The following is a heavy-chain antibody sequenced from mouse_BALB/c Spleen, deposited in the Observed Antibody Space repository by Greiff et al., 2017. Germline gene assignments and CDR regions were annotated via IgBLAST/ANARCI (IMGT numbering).Heavy chain of an antibody. V-gene: IGHV1S22*01. CDR2: IYPGSGST. CDR3: TRGYGENAMDY. J-gene: IGHJ4*01. CDR1: GYTFTSYW. D-gene: IGHD2-13*01. Sequence: LQQPGSELVRPGASVKLSCMASGYTFTSYWMHWVKQRPGQGLEWIGNIYPGSGSTNYDEKFKSKATLTVDTSSSTAYMQLSSLTSEDSAVYYCTRGYGENAMDYWGQGTSVTVSS.